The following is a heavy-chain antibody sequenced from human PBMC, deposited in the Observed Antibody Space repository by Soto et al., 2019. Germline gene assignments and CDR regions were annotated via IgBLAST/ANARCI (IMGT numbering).Heavy chain of an antibody. J-gene: IGHJ6*02. Sequence: HPGGSLRLSCAVSGFTFSSYGMHWVRQAPGKGLEWVAHISYDGSNEHYVDSVKGRFTISRDNSKNTLYLQMNSLRAEDTAVYYCARDYYRFNSGYGFSMDVWGQGTTVTVSS. V-gene: IGHV3-30*03. D-gene: IGHD5-12*01. CDR1: GFTFSSYG. CDR3: ARDYYRFNSGYGFSMDV. CDR2: ISYDGSNE.